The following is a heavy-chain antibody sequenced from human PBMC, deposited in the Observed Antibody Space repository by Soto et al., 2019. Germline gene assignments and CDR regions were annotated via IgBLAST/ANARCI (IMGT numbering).Heavy chain of an antibody. CDR1: GFTFSNAW. J-gene: IGHJ5*02. CDR2: IKSKTDGGTT. Sequence: PGGSLRLSCAASGFTFSNAWMSWVRQAPGKGLEWVGRIKSKTDGGTTDYAAPVKGRFTISRDDSKNTLYLQMNSPKTEDTAVYYCTTDQIAVAGYNWFDPWGQGTLVTVSS. V-gene: IGHV3-15*01. CDR3: TTDQIAVAGYNWFDP. D-gene: IGHD6-19*01.